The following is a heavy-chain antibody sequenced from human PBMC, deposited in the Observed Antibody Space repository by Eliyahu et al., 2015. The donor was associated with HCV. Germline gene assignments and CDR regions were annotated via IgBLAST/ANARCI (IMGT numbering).Heavy chain of an antibody. D-gene: IGHD4-17*01. CDR3: AKAGWDGDYSGRGAFDI. V-gene: IGHV3-30*18. Sequence: QVQLVESGGGVVQPGRSLRLSXAASGFTFXXXGLHWVRQAPGKGLEWVAVISYDGSNKYYADSVKGRFTISRDNSKNTLYLQMNSLRAEDTAVYYCAKAGWDGDYSGRGAFDIWGQGTMVTVSS. J-gene: IGHJ3*02. CDR1: GFTFXXXG. CDR2: ISYDGSNK.